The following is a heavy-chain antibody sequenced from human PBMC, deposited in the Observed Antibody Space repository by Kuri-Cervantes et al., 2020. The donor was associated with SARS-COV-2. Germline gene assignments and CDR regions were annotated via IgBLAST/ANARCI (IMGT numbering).Heavy chain of an antibody. D-gene: IGHD4-17*01. CDR1: GGTFSSYA. CDR3: ARDLMTTVTTGAFDI. CDR2: IIPILGTA. J-gene: IGHJ3*02. V-gene: IGHV1-69*04. Sequence: SVKVSCKASGGTFSSYAISWVRQAPGQGLEWMGRIIPILGTANYAQKFQGRVTMTRDTSISTAYMELSRLRSDDTAVYYYARDLMTTVTTGAFDIWGQGTMVTVSS.